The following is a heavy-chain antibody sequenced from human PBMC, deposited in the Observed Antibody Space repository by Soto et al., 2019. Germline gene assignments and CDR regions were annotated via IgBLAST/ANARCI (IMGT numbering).Heavy chain of an antibody. J-gene: IGHJ4*02. Sequence: PGGSLRLSCAASGFAFSSYSLHWVRQAPGKGLEWVAVISSDGSTTYYADSVKGRFTVSRDNSRNTLYLQMNSLRTDDTAVYYGAGGGGSLNPGFDLWGQGPLVTVSS. CDR1: GFAFSSYS. CDR2: ISSDGSTT. D-gene: IGHD3-16*01. V-gene: IGHV3-30*04. CDR3: AGGGGSLNPGFDL.